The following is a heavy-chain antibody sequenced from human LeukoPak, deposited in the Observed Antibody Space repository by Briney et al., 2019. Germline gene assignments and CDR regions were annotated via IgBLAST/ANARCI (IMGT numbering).Heavy chain of an antibody. CDR3: ARDIAAAGTGEYNWFDP. CDR2: INTNTGNP. J-gene: IGHJ5*02. V-gene: IGHV7-4-1*02. CDR1: GYTFTSYY. D-gene: IGHD6-13*01. Sequence: ASVKVSCKASGYTFTSYYMHWVRQAPGQGLEWMGWINTNTGNPTYAQGFTGRLVFSLDTSVSTAYLQISSLKAEDTAVYYCARDIAAAGTGEYNWFDPWGQGTLVTVSS.